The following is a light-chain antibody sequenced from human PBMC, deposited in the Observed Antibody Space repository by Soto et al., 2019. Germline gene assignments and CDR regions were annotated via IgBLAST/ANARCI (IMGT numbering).Light chain of an antibody. CDR1: SSDVGGYNR. J-gene: IGLJ1*01. Sequence: QYVLTQPPSVSGSPGQSVTISCTGTSSDVGGYNRVSWYQQSAGTAPRLMIYEVSNRPSGVSDRFSGSKSGNTASLTISGLQAEDEADYYCSLYTSRSTFVFGTGTKLTVL. V-gene: IGLV2-18*01. CDR3: SLYTSRSTFV. CDR2: EVS.